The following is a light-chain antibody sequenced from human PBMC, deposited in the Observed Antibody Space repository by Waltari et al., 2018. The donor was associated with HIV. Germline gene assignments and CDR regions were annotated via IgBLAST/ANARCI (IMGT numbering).Light chain of an antibody. CDR1: SSYVGSCKF. Sequence: QSALTQPASVSGSPGQSISISCTGTSSYVGSCKFVSWYQQHPGKAPKLLLYEGTKRPSWVSNRSSASKSGNTASLTISGLQAEDEADYYCCSCATPNTRVFGGGTKLTVL. V-gene: IGLV2-23*01. CDR2: EGT. CDR3: CSCATPNTRV. J-gene: IGLJ3*02.